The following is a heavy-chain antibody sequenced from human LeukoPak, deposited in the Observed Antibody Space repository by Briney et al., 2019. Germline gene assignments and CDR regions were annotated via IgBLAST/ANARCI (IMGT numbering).Heavy chain of an antibody. CDR1: GFTFSNVW. Sequence: GGSLRLSCAASGFTFSNVWMNWVRQAPGKGLGWIGRIKKKIEGGTTEYAAPVKGRFTIARDDSKNTLYLQMNSLTTEDTAVYYCTTRIITTSDFWGQGTLVTVSS. D-gene: IGHD3-3*01. V-gene: IGHV3-15*01. CDR2: IKKKIEGGTT. CDR3: TTRIITTSDF. J-gene: IGHJ4*02.